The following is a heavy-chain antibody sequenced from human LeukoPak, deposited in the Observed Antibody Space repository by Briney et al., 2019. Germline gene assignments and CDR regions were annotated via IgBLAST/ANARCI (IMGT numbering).Heavy chain of an antibody. Sequence: PSETLSLTCSVSGGSISISSHYCVWVRQPPGKGLEWVGSIYYDGSTYYNPSLKSRVTVSADTSKNQFSLHLRSVTAADTAVYYCSRRGRTTSPHWGQGTLVTVSS. CDR3: SRRGRTTSPH. CDR2: IYYDGST. D-gene: IGHD2-2*01. J-gene: IGHJ4*02. V-gene: IGHV4-39*01. CDR1: GGSISISSHY.